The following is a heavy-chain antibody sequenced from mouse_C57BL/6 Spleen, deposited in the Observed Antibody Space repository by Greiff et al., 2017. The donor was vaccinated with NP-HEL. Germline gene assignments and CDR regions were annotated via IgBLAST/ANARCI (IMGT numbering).Heavy chain of an antibody. CDR3: GRHETMATDYAMDY. Sequence: EVKLVESGGDLVKPGGSLKLSCAASGFTFSSYGMSWVRQTPDKRLEWVATISSGGSYTYYPDSVKGRFTISRVNAKNTLYLQMSSLKSEDTSMYYCGRHETMATDYAMDYWGQGTSVTVSS. D-gene: IGHD2-13*01. CDR2: ISSGGSYT. V-gene: IGHV5-6*01. J-gene: IGHJ4*01. CDR1: GFTFSSYG.